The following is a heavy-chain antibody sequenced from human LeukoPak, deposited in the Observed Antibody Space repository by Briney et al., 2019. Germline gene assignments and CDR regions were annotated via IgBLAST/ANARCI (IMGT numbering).Heavy chain of an antibody. CDR1: GYSISSGYS. CDR2: ISHSGTT. CDR3: ARIVVAIFGVAGIGHFDY. Sequence: SETLSLTCGVSGYSISSGYSWGWIRQPPGKGLEWIGSISHSGTTYYNLSLKSRVSILLDASRNQLSLELKSATAADTAVYYCARIVVAIFGVAGIGHFDYWGQGTLVTVSS. D-gene: IGHD3-3*01. V-gene: IGHV4-38-2*01. J-gene: IGHJ4*02.